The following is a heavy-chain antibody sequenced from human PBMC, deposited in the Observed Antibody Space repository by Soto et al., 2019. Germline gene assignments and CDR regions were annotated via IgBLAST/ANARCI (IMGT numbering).Heavy chain of an antibody. CDR3: ARDEGNWNYGY. J-gene: IGHJ4*02. Sequence: SSETLSLTCTVSGGSISNYYWSWIRQPPGKGLEWIGYVYYSGSTNYNPSLKSRVTILVDASKNQFSLRLTSVTAADTAVYYCARDEGNWNYGYWGQGTLVTVSS. CDR1: GGSISNYY. CDR2: VYYSGST. V-gene: IGHV4-59*01. D-gene: IGHD1-7*01.